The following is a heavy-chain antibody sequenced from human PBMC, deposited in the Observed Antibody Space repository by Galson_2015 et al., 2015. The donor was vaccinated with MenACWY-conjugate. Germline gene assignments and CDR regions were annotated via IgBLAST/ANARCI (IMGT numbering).Heavy chain of an antibody. CDR1: GFTFSSYS. CDR2: ISSSSSTI. V-gene: IGHV3-48*04. Sequence: SLRLSCAASGFTFSSYSMNWVRQAPGKGLEWVSYISSSSSTIYYADSVKGRFTISRDNAKNSLYLQMNSLRAEGTAVYYCARDSGSPGDYYYGMDVWGQGTTVTVSS. CDR3: ARDSGSPGDYYYGMDV. D-gene: IGHD1-26*01. J-gene: IGHJ6*02.